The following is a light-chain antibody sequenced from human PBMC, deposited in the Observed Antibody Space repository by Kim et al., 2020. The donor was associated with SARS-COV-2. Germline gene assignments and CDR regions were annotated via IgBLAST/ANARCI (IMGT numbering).Light chain of an antibody. J-gene: IGLJ2*01. CDR1: SSNIGGNS. Sequence: GQTLTIACSGRSSNIGGNSVSWYRLLPGSGTNLLIYRSDERPSGVPDRFSGSKSGPSASVAISGLQSEDEADYYCAVWDDSLNGVLFGGGTKVTVL. CDR3: AVWDDSLNGVL. CDR2: RSD. V-gene: IGLV1-44*01.